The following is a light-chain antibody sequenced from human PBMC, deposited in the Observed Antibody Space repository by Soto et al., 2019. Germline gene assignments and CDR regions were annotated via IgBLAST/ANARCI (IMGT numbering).Light chain of an antibody. CDR2: AAS. V-gene: IGKV1-39*01. CDR3: QQTYSTPLT. CDR1: QSISRY. Sequence: DIQMTQSPSSLSASVGDRVTIRCRASQSISRYLNWYQKKPGKAPKVLIYAASSLESGVPSRFSGRGSGTDFTLTISSLQLEDFATYYCQQTYSTPLTFDGGTKVEI. J-gene: IGKJ4*01.